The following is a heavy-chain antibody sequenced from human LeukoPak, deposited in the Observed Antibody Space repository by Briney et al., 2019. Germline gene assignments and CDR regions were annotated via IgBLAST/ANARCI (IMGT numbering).Heavy chain of an antibody. CDR1: GFTFSDHD. CDR3: VRSRLRQEDPFMIGRDYYFDY. V-gene: IGHV3-11*01. D-gene: IGHD3-22*01. Sequence: PGGSLRLSCAASGFTFSDHDMSWIRQVPGKGLEWLSFINRSGDTIYYVDSVKGRFTISRDNAKNALFLHMNSLRAEDTAVYYCVRSRLRQEDPFMIGRDYYFDYWGQGTLVTVSS. J-gene: IGHJ4*02. CDR2: INRSGDTI.